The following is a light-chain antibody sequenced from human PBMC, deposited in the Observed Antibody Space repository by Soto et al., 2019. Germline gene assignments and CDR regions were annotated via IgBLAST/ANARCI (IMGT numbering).Light chain of an antibody. V-gene: IGKV1-5*03. CDR3: QHYNSYSEA. Sequence: IQMTQSPSTLSASVGDRVTITCRASQSITGWLAWFQQKPGKAPKFLIYKASTLKSGVPSRFSGSGSGTELTLTVSSLQPDDFETYDGQHYNSYSEAFGQGTKVEIK. CDR1: QSITGW. CDR2: KAS. J-gene: IGKJ1*01.